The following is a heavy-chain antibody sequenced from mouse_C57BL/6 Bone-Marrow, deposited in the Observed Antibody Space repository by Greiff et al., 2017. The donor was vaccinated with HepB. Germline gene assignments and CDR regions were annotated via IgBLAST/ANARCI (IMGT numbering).Heavy chain of an antibody. J-gene: IGHJ3*01. D-gene: IGHD1-1*01. Sequence: EVQGVESGGDLVKPGGSLKLSCAASGFTFSSYGMSWVRQTPDKRLEWVATISSGGSYTYYPDSVKGRFTISRDNAKNTLYLQMSILKSEDTAMYYCARHLGYGSRWFAYWGQGTLVTVSA. V-gene: IGHV5-6*01. CDR2: ISSGGSYT. CDR1: GFTFSSYG. CDR3: ARHLGYGSRWFAY.